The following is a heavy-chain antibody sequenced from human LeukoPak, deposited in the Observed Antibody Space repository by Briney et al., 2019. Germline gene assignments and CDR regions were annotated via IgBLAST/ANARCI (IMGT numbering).Heavy chain of an antibody. J-gene: IGHJ4*02. D-gene: IGHD5-12*01. V-gene: IGHV1-2*02. CDR3: ARDHVDSGYDSPLDY. Sequence: ASVKVSCKASGYTFTGYYMHWVRQAPGQGLEWMGWINPNSGGTNYAQKFQGRVTMTRDTSISTAYMELSRLRSDDTAVYYCARDHVDSGYDSPLDYWGQGTLVTVSS. CDR2: INPNSGGT. CDR1: GYTFTGYY.